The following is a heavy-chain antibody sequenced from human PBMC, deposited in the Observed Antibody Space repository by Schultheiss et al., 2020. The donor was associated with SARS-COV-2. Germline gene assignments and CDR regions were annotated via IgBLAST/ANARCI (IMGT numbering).Heavy chain of an antibody. V-gene: IGHV3-15*07. J-gene: IGHJ4*02. CDR2: IKSKTDGGTT. D-gene: IGHD3-3*01. Sequence: GESLEISCAASGFTFSNAWMNWVRQAPGKGLEWVGRIKSKTDGGTTDYAAPVKGRFTISRDDSKNTLYLQMNSLKTEDTAVYYCTTDPGITIFGVVDYWGQGTLVTVSS. CDR3: TTDPGITIFGVVDY. CDR1: GFTFSNAW.